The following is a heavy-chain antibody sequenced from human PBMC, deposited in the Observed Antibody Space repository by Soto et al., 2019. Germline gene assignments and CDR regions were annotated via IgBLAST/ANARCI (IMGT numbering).Heavy chain of an antibody. CDR2: IYPGDSYT. J-gene: IGHJ6*02. D-gene: IGHD6-13*01. CDR3: ARQAAAGKYYYAMDV. V-gene: IGHV5-51*01. Sequence: PGESLKISCKGSGYSFTSYWISWVRQMPGKGLEWMVIIYPGDSYTKYSPSFQGQVTISADKSINTTYLQWSSLKASDTAIYYCARQAAAGKYYYAMDVWGQGTTVTVSS. CDR1: GYSFTSYW.